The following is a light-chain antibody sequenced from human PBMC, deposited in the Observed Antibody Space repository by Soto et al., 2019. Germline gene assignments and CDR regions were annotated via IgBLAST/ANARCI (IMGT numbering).Light chain of an antibody. CDR3: QQSYSTPIYT. V-gene: IGKV1-39*01. J-gene: IGKJ2*01. CDR2: AAS. Sequence: IQMTQSPSSLSASVGDRVTITCRASQSISSYLNWYQQKPGKAPKLLIYAASSLHSGVPSRLSGSGSGTDFTLTISSLQPEDFATYYCQQSYSTPIYTFGQGNTLQIK. CDR1: QSISSY.